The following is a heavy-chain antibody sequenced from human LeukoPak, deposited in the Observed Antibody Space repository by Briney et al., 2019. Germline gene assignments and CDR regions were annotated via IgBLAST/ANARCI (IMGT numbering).Heavy chain of an antibody. Sequence: ASVKVSCKASGYTFTGYYMHWVRQAPGQGLEWMGWINPNSGGTNYAQKFQGRVTMTRDTSISTAYMELSRLRSDDTAVYYCARDPTSLRGVTFDYWGQGTLVTVSS. J-gene: IGHJ4*02. CDR1: GYTFTGYY. CDR2: INPNSGGT. CDR3: ARDPTSLRGVTFDY. V-gene: IGHV1-2*02. D-gene: IGHD3-10*01.